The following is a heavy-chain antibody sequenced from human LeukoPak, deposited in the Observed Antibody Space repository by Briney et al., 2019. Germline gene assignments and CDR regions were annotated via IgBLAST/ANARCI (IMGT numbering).Heavy chain of an antibody. J-gene: IGHJ4*02. V-gene: IGHV3-23*01. Sequence: GGSLRLSCAASGFTFSSYAMSWVRQAPGKGLEWVSAISGSGGSTYYADSVKGRFTISRDNSKNTLYLQMNSLRAEDTAVYYCAKDPRRGGYELMGYWGQGTLVTVSS. CDR2: ISGSGGST. CDR3: AKDPRRGGYELMGY. CDR1: GFTFSSYA. D-gene: IGHD5-12*01.